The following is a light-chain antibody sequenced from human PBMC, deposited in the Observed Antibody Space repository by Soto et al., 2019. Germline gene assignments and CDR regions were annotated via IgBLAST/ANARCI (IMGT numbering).Light chain of an antibody. CDR3: SSYKSSTAYV. V-gene: IGLV2-14*01. CDR1: SSDVGGYNY. CDR2: EVT. Sequence: QSALTQPASVSGSPGQSITISCTGTSSDVGGYNYVSWYQLHPGKAPKLILYEVTNRPSGVSDRFSGSKSGNTASLTISGLQAEDEADYYCSSYKSSTAYVFGTGTKVTLL. J-gene: IGLJ1*01.